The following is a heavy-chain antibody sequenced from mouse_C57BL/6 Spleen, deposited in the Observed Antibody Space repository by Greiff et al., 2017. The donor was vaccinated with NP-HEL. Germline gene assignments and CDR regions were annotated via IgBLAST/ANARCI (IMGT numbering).Heavy chain of an antibody. CDR2: INPSSGYT. CDR1: GYTFTSYT. V-gene: IGHV1-4*01. Sequence: QVQLQQSGAELARPGASVKMSCKASGYTFTSYTMHWVKQRPGQGLEWIGYINPSSGYTKYNQKFKDKATLTADKSSSTAYMQLSSLTSEDSAVYYCARGGSSYWYSDVWGTGTTVTVSS. CDR3: ARGGSSYWYSDV. J-gene: IGHJ1*03. D-gene: IGHD1-1*01.